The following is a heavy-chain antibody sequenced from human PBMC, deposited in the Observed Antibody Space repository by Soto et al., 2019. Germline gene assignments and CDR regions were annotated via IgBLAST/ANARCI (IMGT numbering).Heavy chain of an antibody. Sequence: SETLSLTCTVSGDSIRSGNHYWSWIRQPPGKGLEWIGYIYYSGSTYYSPSLKSRVTISVDTSKNQFSLKLNSVTAADTAVYYCAREGAARFRAAGIDAFDIWGQGTMVTVSS. CDR2: IYYSGST. J-gene: IGHJ3*02. D-gene: IGHD6-6*01. CDR3: AREGAARFRAAGIDAFDI. CDR1: GDSIRSGNHY. V-gene: IGHV4-30-4*02.